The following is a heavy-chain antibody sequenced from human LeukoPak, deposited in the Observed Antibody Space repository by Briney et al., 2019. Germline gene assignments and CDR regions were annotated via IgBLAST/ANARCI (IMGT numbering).Heavy chain of an antibody. J-gene: IGHJ4*02. CDR1: GYTLTDLS. D-gene: IGHD3-22*01. Sequence: ASVKVSCKVSGYTLTDLSMHWVRQAPGKGLEWMGGFDPEDGETIYAQKFQGRVTMTEDTSTDTAYMELSSLRSEDTAMYYCATDFGPMYYYDISGYSPFIYWGQGTLVTVSS. CDR3: ATDFGPMYYYDISGYSPFIY. CDR2: FDPEDGET. V-gene: IGHV1-24*01.